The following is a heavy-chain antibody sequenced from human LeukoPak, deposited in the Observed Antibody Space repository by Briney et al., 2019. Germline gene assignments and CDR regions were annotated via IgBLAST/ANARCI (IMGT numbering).Heavy chain of an antibody. D-gene: IGHD3-10*01. CDR2: INHSGST. CDR1: GWSFSGYY. Sequence: SETLSLTCAVYGWSFSGYYWSWIRQPPGKGLEWIGEINHSGSTNYNPSLKSRVTISVDTSKNQYSLKLSSVTAADTAVYYCARVRITMVRGVINYYYGMDVWGKGTTVTVSS. CDR3: ARVRITMVRGVINYYYGMDV. V-gene: IGHV4-34*01. J-gene: IGHJ6*04.